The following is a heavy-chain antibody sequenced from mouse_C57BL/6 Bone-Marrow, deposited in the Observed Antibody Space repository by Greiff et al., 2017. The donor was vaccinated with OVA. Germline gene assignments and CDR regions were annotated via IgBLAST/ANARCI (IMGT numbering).Heavy chain of an antibody. Sequence: QVQLQQPGAELVKPGASVKLSCKASGYTFTSYWMHWVKQRPGQGLEWIGMIHPNSGSTNYNEKFKSKATLTVDKSSSTAYMQLSSLTSEDSAVYYCARHYYYGSVYWYFDVWGTGTTVTVSS. CDR3: ARHYYYGSVYWYFDV. D-gene: IGHD1-1*01. V-gene: IGHV1-64*01. CDR1: GYTFTSYW. CDR2: IHPNSGST. J-gene: IGHJ1*03.